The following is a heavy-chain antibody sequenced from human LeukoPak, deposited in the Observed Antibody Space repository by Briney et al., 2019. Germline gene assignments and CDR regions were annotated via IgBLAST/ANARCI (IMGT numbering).Heavy chain of an antibody. Sequence: GASVKVSCKASGYTFTSYDSNWLRQATGQGLEWMGWINPNRGNTGYAQKFQGRVTMTRNTSISTAYMELRSLRSDDTAVYYCARVSQWLVQATWFDPWGQGTLVTVPS. CDR2: INPNRGNT. J-gene: IGHJ5*02. CDR1: GYTFTSYD. V-gene: IGHV1-8*01. D-gene: IGHD6-19*01. CDR3: ARVSQWLVQATWFDP.